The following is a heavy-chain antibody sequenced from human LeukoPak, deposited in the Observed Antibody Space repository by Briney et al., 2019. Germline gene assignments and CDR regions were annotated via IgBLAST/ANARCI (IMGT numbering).Heavy chain of an antibody. Sequence: SETLSLTCTVSGGSISSYYWSWIRQPPGKGLEWIGYIYCSGSTNYNPSLKSRVTISVDTCKNQFSLKLSSVTAADTAVYYCARGGRWFDYWGQGTLVTVSS. CDR1: GGSISSYY. J-gene: IGHJ4*02. V-gene: IGHV4-59*01. CDR3: ARGGRWFDY. CDR2: IYCSGST. D-gene: IGHD2-15*01.